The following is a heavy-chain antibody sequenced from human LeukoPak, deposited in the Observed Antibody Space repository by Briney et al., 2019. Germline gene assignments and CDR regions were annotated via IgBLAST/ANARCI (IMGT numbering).Heavy chain of an antibody. CDR2: IYTSGNT. CDR3: ARAGDGGWGLVAYLDY. Sequence: SQTLSLTCTVSGGSISSGSYYWSWIRQPAGTGLEWIGRIYTSGNTNYNPSLKSRVTISADTSKNQFSLKLSSVTAADTAVYYCARAGDGGWGLVAYLDYWGQGTLVTVSS. D-gene: IGHD3-16*01. V-gene: IGHV4-61*02. J-gene: IGHJ4*02. CDR1: GGSISSGSYY.